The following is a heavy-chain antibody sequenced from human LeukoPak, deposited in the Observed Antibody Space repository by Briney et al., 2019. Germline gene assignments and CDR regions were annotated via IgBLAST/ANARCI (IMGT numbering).Heavy chain of an antibody. D-gene: IGHD1-26*01. J-gene: IGHJ4*02. CDR1: GFRFSDYW. Sequence: GGSLRLSCVASGFRFSDYWMTWGRQAPGKGLEWVASIRHDASEKFYEHSVQGRFTISRDNSNNLLYLQMTSLRAEDAAVYFCARGGERASISYLPYWGQGTLVTVSS. CDR3: ARGGERASISYLPY. V-gene: IGHV3-7*01. CDR2: IRHDASEK.